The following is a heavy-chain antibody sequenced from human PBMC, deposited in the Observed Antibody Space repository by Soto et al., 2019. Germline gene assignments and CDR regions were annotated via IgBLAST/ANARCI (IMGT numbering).Heavy chain of an antibody. CDR2: INHSGST. V-gene: IGHV4-34*01. CDR3: ARGITPDITTFGVVIVPSYYYYGTDV. Sequence: SETLSLTCAVYGGSFSGYYWSWIRQPPGKGLEWIGEINHSGSTNYNPSLKSRVTISVDTSKNQFSLKLSSVTAADTAVYYCARGITPDITTFGVVIVPSYYYYGTDVWGQGTTVTVSS. D-gene: IGHD3-3*01. CDR1: GGSFSGYY. J-gene: IGHJ6*02.